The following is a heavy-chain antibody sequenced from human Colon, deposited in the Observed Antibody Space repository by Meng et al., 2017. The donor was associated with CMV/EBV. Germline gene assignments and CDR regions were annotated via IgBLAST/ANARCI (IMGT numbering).Heavy chain of an antibody. CDR3: ARGVSRTPYYYYGMDV. J-gene: IGHJ6*02. CDR2: MNPNSGNT. Sequence: ASVKVSCKASGYTSINYDINWVRQATGQGLEWMGWMNPNSGNTGYAQKFQGRVTITRNTSISTAYMELSSLRSEDTAVYYCARGVSRTPYYYYGMDVWGQGTTVTVSS. CDR1: GYTSINYD. V-gene: IGHV1-8*01.